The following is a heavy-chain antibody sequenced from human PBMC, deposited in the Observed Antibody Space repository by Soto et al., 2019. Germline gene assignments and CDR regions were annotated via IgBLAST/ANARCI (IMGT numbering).Heavy chain of an antibody. D-gene: IGHD2-21*01. CDR2: ISASSSSI. CDR1: GFNFITFS. Sequence: DVQLVESGGGLVKPGGSLRLSCAASGFNFITFSMNWVSQAPGKGLEWVSSISASSSSIYYTESVKGRFTVSRDNAKNSLYMQMNSLTAEDTALYYCVRDAYNRDAFDIWGQGTKVTVSS. J-gene: IGHJ3*02. V-gene: IGHV3-21*01. CDR3: VRDAYNRDAFDI.